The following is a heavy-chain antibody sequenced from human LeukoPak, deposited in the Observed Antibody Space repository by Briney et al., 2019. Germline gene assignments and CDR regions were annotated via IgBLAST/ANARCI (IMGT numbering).Heavy chain of an antibody. CDR2: ISSSSSTI. Sequence: GGSLRLSCAASGFTFSSYEMNWVRQALGKGLEWVSYISSSSSTIYYADSVKGRFTISRDNGKNSLYLQMNNLRAEDTAVYYCASQLGDASDIWGQGTMVTVSS. J-gene: IGHJ3*02. V-gene: IGHV3-48*01. CDR3: ASQLGDASDI. D-gene: IGHD6-13*01. CDR1: GFTFSSYE.